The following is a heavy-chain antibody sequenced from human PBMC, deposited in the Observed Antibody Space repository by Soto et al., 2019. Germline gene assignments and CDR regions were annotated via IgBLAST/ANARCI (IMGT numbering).Heavy chain of an antibody. J-gene: IGHJ5*02. CDR2: ISYDGGDK. V-gene: IGHV3-30*14. CDR1: GFTFSSYT. Sequence: GSLRLSCAASGFTFSSYTMHWVRQTPGRGLEWVADISYDGGDKYYADSVKGRFTISRDNSRDTLFLQINSLRAEDTGDYYCAKAQDYYFDSGTYNWFDPWGHGTLVTVSS. D-gene: IGHD3-22*01. CDR3: AKAQDYYFDSGTYNWFDP.